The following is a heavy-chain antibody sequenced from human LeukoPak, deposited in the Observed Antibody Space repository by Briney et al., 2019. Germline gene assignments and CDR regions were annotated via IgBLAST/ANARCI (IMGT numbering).Heavy chain of an antibody. CDR3: AKEGCTNGVCPPEFDY. V-gene: IGHV3-23*01. Sequence: GGSLRLSCAASGFTFSSYAMSWVCQAPGKGLEWVSAISGSGGSTYYADSVKGRFTISRDNSKNTLYLQMNSLRAEDTAVYYCAKEGCTNGVCPPEFDYWGQGTLVTVSS. J-gene: IGHJ4*02. CDR1: GFTFSSYA. D-gene: IGHD2-8*01. CDR2: ISGSGGST.